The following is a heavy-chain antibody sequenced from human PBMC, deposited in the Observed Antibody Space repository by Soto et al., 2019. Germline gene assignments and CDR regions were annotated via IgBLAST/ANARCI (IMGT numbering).Heavy chain of an antibody. V-gene: IGHV4-4*07. D-gene: IGHD5-12*01. CDR3: AREGSYSAYNFAHGIQLWSFDF. Sequence: SLTCTVSVCSINTFYLSWVRQPAGKGLEWIGRIFSSGSTSFNPSLESRVAMSVDTSKNHFSLNLSSVTAADMAVYYCAREGSYSAYNFAHGIQLWSFDFWGQGALVTVSS. CDR1: VCSINTFY. J-gene: IGHJ4*02. CDR2: IFSSGST.